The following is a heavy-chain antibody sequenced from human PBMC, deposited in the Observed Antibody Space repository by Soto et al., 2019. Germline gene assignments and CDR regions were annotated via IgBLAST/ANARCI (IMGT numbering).Heavy chain of an antibody. CDR3: AKDGPPEGEAAAGYFDY. J-gene: IGHJ4*02. V-gene: IGHV3-23*01. CDR2: ISGSGGST. D-gene: IGHD6-13*01. CDR1: GFTFSSYA. Sequence: PGGSLRLSWAAPGFTFSSYAMGWVRQAPGKGLEWVSAISGSGGSTYYADSVKGRFTISRDNSKNTLYLQMNSLGVEDTAIYYCAKDGPPEGEAAAGYFDYWGRGTLVTVSS.